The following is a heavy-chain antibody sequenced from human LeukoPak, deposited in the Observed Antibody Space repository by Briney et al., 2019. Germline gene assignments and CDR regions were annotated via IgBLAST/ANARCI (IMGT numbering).Heavy chain of an antibody. CDR3: ARAVGIAAAGCRLYYDMDV. Sequence: GGSLRLSCAASGFSFSSYVMYWVRQAPGKGLEWVAFISYDGSNKYYVDSVTGRFTISRDNAKNPLYLQLNSLRADDTAVYYCARAVGIAAAGCRLYYDMDVWGKGTTVTISS. D-gene: IGHD6-13*01. V-gene: IGHV3-30*12. CDR2: ISYDGSNK. CDR1: GFSFSSYV. J-gene: IGHJ6*03.